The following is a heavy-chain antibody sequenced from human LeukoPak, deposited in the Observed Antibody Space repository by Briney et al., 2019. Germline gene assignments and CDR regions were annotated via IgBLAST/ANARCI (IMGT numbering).Heavy chain of an antibody. V-gene: IGHV1-2*02. CDR1: GYTFTDYY. D-gene: IGHD6-19*01. J-gene: IGHJ3*01. CDR2: IDSNSGGL. CDR3: SKDGVAGSIDAFNL. Sequence: ASVKVSCKASGYTFTDYYIHWVRQAPGKGLEWMTYIDSNSGGLHFAQKFKGRVTMTRDRYIRKVSVEAKWLSSDDTAGCFFSKDGVAGSIDAFNLWGQGTMVTVSS.